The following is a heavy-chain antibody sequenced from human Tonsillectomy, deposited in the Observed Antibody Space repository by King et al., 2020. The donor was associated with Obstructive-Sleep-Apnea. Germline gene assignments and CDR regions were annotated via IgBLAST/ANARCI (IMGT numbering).Heavy chain of an antibody. CDR3: ARSLDSSGYYYTNY. Sequence: QLQESGPGLVKPSETLSLTCTVSGGSISSYYWSWIRQPPGKGLEWIGYISYSGSTNYNPSLKSRVHISVDTSKNQFSLKLSSVTAADTAVYYCARSLDSSGYYYTNYWGQGTLVTVSS. D-gene: IGHD3-22*01. CDR1: GGSISSYY. V-gene: IGHV4-59*08. CDR2: ISYSGST. J-gene: IGHJ4*02.